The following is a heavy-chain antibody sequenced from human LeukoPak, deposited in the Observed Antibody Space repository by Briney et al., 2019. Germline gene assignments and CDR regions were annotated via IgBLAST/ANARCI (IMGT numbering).Heavy chain of an antibody. D-gene: IGHD2-2*01. V-gene: IGHV3-48*01. CDR2: ISSSSSTI. CDR3: ARDSQLGYCTSASCFGYYYYYMDV. Sequence: GGSLRLSCAASGFTFSSYGMHWVRQAPGKGLEWVSYISSSSSTIYYADSVKGRFTISRGNAKSSLYLQMNSLRAEDTAVYYCARDSQLGYCTSASCFGYYYYYMDVWGKGTTVTVSS. CDR1: GFTFSSYG. J-gene: IGHJ6*03.